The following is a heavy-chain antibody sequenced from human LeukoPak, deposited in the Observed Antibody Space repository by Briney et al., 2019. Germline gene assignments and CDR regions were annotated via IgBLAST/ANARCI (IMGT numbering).Heavy chain of an antibody. J-gene: IGHJ4*02. CDR2: ISPSGGST. CDR3: AKDRGPWSGDYPFDY. V-gene: IGHV1-46*01. CDR1: GYTFISNY. D-gene: IGHD4-17*01. Sequence: ASVKVSCKAFGYTFISNYMHWVRQAPGQGPEWMGVISPSGGSTTYAQKFQGRVTLTRDMSTSTDYLELSSLRSEDTAVYYCAKDRGPWSGDYPFDYWGQGTLVTVSS.